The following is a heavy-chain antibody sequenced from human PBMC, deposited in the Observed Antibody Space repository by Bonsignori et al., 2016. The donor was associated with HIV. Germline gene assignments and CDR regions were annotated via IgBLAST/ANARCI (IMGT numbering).Heavy chain of an antibody. Sequence: PGKALEWLAHIFSNDEKSYSTSLKSRLTISKDTSKSQVVLTMTNMDPVDTATYYCARILTGDLGHMYYYYYMDVWGKGTTVTVSS. CDR3: ARILTGDLGHMYYYYYMDV. CDR2: IFSNDEK. J-gene: IGHJ6*03. V-gene: IGHV2-26*02. D-gene: IGHD7-27*01.